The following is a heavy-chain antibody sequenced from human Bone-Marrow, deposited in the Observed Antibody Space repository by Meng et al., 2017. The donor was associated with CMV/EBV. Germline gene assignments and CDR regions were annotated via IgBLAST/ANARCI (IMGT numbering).Heavy chain of an antibody. D-gene: IGHD3-10*01. J-gene: IGHJ4*02. CDR1: GFTFSSYE. Sequence: GESLKISCAASGFTFSSYEMNWVRQAPGKGLEWVSYISSSGSTIYYADSVKGRFTISRDNSKNTLYLQMNSLRADDTAVYYCAKDARSVGSGTYYEVNYLDYWGQGTPVTVSS. CDR3: AKDARSVGSGTYYEVNYLDY. CDR2: ISSSGSTI. V-gene: IGHV3-48*03.